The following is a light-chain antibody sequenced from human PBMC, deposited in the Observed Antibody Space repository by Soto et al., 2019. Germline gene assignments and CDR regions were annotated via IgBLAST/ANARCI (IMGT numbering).Light chain of an antibody. V-gene: IGKV1-5*01. J-gene: IGKJ2*01. Sequence: DIQMTQSPSTLSASVGDRVTITCRASQSISIWLAWYQQKPGKAPKLLIYDPSSLESGVPSRFSGSGSGTEFTLTISSLQPDDFATYYGQQYNSYFFGQGTKLEIK. CDR3: QQYNSYF. CDR1: QSISIW. CDR2: DPS.